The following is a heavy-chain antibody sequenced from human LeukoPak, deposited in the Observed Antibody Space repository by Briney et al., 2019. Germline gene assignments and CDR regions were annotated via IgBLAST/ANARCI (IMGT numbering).Heavy chain of an antibody. J-gene: IGHJ4*02. D-gene: IGHD3-10*01. V-gene: IGHV4-59*01. CDR2: IYYSGNT. Sequence: SETLSLTCTVSGGSISSYYWNWIRQPPGKGLEWIGYIYYSGNTNYNPSLKSRVTISVDTSKRQFSLKLSSVTAAGTAVYYCAGDTYGNDYWGQGTLVTVSS. CDR1: GGSISSYY. CDR3: AGDTYGNDY.